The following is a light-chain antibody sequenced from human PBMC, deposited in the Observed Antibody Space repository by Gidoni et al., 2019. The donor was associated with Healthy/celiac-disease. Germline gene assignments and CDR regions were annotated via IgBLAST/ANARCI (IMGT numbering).Light chain of an antibody. CDR3: QQYDNLPFT. CDR1: QDISNY. Sequence: DIQKTQSPSSLSASVGDRVTITCQASQDISNYLNWYQQKPGKAPKLLIYDASNLETGVPSRFSGSGSGTDFTFTISSLQPEDIATYYCQQYDNLPFTFGGGTKVEIK. CDR2: DAS. V-gene: IGKV1-33*01. J-gene: IGKJ4*01.